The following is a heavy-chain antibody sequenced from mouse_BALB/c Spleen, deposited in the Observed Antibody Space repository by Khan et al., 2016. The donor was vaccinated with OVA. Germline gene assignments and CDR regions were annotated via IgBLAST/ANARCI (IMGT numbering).Heavy chain of an antibody. CDR3: ARSPYGNFAY. D-gene: IGHD2-1*01. CDR2: INSDGDYT. Sequence: EVQGVESGGGLVKPGGSLKLSCAASGFTFSTYAMSWIRQTPEKRLEWVATINSDGDYTYYPDSVTGRFTISRANAKNTLYLQMSSLRSEDTAMYYCARSPYGNFAYWGHGTLVTVSA. J-gene: IGHJ3*01. V-gene: IGHV5-9-3*01. CDR1: GFTFSTYA.